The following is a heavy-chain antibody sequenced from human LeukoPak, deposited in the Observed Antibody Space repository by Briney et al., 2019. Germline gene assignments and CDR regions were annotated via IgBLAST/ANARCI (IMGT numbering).Heavy chain of an antibody. CDR2: IRYDGSNE. J-gene: IGHJ4*02. D-gene: IGHD6-13*01. Sequence: GGSLRLSCAASGFTFSSYAMHWVRQAPGKGLEWVAFIRYDGSNEYYADSVKGRFTISRDNSKNTLYLQMNSLKAEDTAVYYCAKDYSSSWYGFDYWRQGTLVTVSS. CDR1: GFTFSSYA. V-gene: IGHV3-30*02. CDR3: AKDYSSSWYGFDY.